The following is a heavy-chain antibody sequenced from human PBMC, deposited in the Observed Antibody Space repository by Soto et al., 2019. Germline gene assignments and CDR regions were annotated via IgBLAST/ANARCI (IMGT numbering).Heavy chain of an antibody. CDR2: IYYSGST. Sequence: QLQLQESGPGLVKPSETLSLTCTVSGGSISSSSYYWGWIRQPPGKGLEWIGSIYYSGSTYYNPSLKSRVTIAVDPSKNQFSLKLSSVTAADTAVYYCARQALGGYNPGAFDIWGQGTMVTVSS. CDR1: GGSISSSSYY. V-gene: IGHV4-39*01. D-gene: IGHD5-12*01. J-gene: IGHJ3*02. CDR3: ARQALGGYNPGAFDI.